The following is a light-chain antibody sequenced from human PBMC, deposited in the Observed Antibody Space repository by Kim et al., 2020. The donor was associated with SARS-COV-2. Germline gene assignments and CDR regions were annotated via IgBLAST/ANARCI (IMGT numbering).Light chain of an antibody. CDR3: QKYNSAPWT. Sequence: ASIGDRVTITCRASQDIANSLAWYQQKPGKVPQVLIYAASTLQSGVPSRFSGTGSGTEFTLTIGSLQTEDVATYFCQKYNSAPWTFGPGTKVDIK. CDR1: QDIANS. CDR2: AAS. V-gene: IGKV1-27*01. J-gene: IGKJ1*01.